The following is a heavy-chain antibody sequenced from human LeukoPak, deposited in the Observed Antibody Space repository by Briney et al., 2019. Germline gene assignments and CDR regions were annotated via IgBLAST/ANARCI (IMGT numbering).Heavy chain of an antibody. Sequence: PGGSLRLSCAASGFTFSDYYMSWIRQAPGKGLEWVSYISSSGSTIYYADSVKGRFTISRDNAKNSLYLQMNSLRAEDTAVYYCAKDRRHLRGYFDLWGRGTLVTVSS. V-gene: IGHV3-11*01. CDR1: GFTFSDYY. CDR2: ISSSGSTI. CDR3: AKDRRHLRGYFDL. J-gene: IGHJ2*01.